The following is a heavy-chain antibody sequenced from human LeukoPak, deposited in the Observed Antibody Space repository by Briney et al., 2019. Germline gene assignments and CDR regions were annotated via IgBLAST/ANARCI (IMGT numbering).Heavy chain of an antibody. J-gene: IGHJ4*02. V-gene: IGHV3-23*01. CDR2: ISGSGGST. D-gene: IGHD5-18*01. Sequence: GGSLRLSCAASGFTFSSYAMSWVRQAPGKGLEWVSAISGSGGSTYYADSVKGRFTISRDNSKNTLYLQMNSLRAEDTAVYYCAKVGIQLWSREYYFDYWGQGTLDTVSS. CDR3: AKVGIQLWSREYYFDY. CDR1: GFTFSSYA.